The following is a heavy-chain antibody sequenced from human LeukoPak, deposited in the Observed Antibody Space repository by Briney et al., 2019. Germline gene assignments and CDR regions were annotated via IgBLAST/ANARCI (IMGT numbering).Heavy chain of an antibody. Sequence: GASVMVSCTASGYRFTSYGITWVRQAPGQGLEWMGWISAYNGNTNYAQQVQGRVTLTTDTSTSTAYMELRSLRSDDTAVYYCAREGYCSGGICYSTMNWFDPWGQGTLVTVSS. CDR2: ISAYNGNT. CDR3: AREGYCSGGICYSTMNWFDP. D-gene: IGHD2-15*01. V-gene: IGHV1-18*01. CDR1: GYRFTSYG. J-gene: IGHJ5*02.